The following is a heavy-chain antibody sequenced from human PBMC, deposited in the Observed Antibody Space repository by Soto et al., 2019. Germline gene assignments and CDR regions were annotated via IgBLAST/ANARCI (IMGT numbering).Heavy chain of an antibody. CDR2: IYPGDSDT. Sequence: GESLKISCKGSGYSFTSYWIGWVRQMPGKGLEWMGIIYPGDSDTRYSPSFQGQVTISADKSISTAYLQWSSLKASDTAMYYCARLNVHGDYDDAFDIWGQGTLVTVSS. D-gene: IGHD4-17*01. CDR1: GYSFTSYW. V-gene: IGHV5-51*01. CDR3: ARLNVHGDYDDAFDI. J-gene: IGHJ3*02.